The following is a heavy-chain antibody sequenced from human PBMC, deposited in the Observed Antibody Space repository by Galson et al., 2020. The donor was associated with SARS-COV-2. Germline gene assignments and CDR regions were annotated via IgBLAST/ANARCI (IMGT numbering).Heavy chain of an antibody. D-gene: IGHD1-1*01. CDR3: AREVNERLFDP. CDR1: GFTFSSYS. Sequence: GGSLRLSCAASGFTFSSYSMNWVRQAPGKGLEWVSYISSSSSTIYYADSVKGRFTISRDNAKNSLYLQMNSLRAEDTAVYYCAREVNERLFDPWGQGTLVTVSS. CDR2: ISSSSSTI. J-gene: IGHJ5*02. V-gene: IGHV3-48*01.